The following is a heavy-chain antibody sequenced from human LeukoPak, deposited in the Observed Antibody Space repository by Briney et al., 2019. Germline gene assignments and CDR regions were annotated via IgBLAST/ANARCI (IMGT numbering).Heavy chain of an antibody. Sequence: PGGSLRLSCAASGFTFSSYVMHWVRQAPGKGLEWVAVISYDGSNKYYADSVKGRFTISRDNSKNTLYLQMNSLRAEDTAVYYCAREGNDESYDYWGQGTLVTVSS. V-gene: IGHV3-30*03. CDR2: ISYDGSNK. CDR1: GFTFSSYV. J-gene: IGHJ4*02. CDR3: AREGNDESYDY. D-gene: IGHD1-1*01.